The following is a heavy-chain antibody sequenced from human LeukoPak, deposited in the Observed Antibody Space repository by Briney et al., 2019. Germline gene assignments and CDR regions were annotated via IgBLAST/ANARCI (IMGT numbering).Heavy chain of an antibody. CDR2: INPNSGGT. J-gene: IGHJ5*02. D-gene: IGHD2-2*02. CDR1: GYTFTGYY. CDR3: ARDRKVRGCSSTSCYSNWFDP. Sequence: ASVKVSCKASGYTFTGYYMHWVRQAPGQGLEWMGWINPNSGGTNYAQKFQGRVTMTRDTSISTAYMELSRLRSDDTAVYYCARDRKVRGCSSTSCYSNWFDPWGQGTLVTVSS. V-gene: IGHV1-2*02.